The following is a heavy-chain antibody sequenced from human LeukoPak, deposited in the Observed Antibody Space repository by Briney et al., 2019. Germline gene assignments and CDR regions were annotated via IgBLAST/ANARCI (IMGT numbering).Heavy chain of an antibody. D-gene: IGHD6-19*01. CDR3: ARQRVGSGWSTGHDF. CDR1: GGSISSISYY. J-gene: IGHJ4*02. V-gene: IGHV4-39*01. CDR2: IYYSGST. Sequence: SETLSLTCTVSGGSISSISYYWGWIRQPPGKGQERFGSIYYSGSTYYNPSLKSRVTISVDTSKNQFSLKLSSVTAADTAVYYCARQRVGSGWSTGHDFWGQGALVTVSS.